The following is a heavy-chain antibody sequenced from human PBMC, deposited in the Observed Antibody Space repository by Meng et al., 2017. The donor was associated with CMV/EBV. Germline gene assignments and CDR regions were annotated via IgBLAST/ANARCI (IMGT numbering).Heavy chain of an antibody. D-gene: IGHD6-13*01. CDR1: GYTFTSYG. V-gene: IGHV1-18*01. J-gene: IGHJ6*02. Sequence: ASVKVSCKASGYTFTSYGISWVRQAPGQGLEWMGWISAYNGNTNYAQKLQGRVTMTTDTSTSTAYMELRSLRSDDTAVYCCARDKGRIAAAGTGMEGYYYGMDVWGQGTTVTVSS. CDR3: ARDKGRIAAAGTGMEGYYYGMDV. CDR2: ISAYNGNT.